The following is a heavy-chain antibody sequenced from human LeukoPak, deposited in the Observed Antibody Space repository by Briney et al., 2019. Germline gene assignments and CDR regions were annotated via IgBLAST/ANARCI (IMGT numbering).Heavy chain of an antibody. D-gene: IGHD6-13*01. CDR1: GFTFSNYW. CDR2: MNPDGSST. Sequence: GGSLRLSCAASGFTFSNYWMHWVRQAPGKGLVWVSRMNPDGSSTTYADSVKGRFTISRDNAKNSLYLQMNSLRAEDTAVYYCASRLYSSSWYEAVTEDYWGQGTLVTVSS. CDR3: ASRLYSSSWYEAVTEDY. J-gene: IGHJ4*02. V-gene: IGHV3-74*01.